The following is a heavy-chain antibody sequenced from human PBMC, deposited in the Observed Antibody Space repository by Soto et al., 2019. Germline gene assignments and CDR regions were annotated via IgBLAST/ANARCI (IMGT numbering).Heavy chain of an antibody. J-gene: IGHJ4*02. V-gene: IGHV3-7*05. CDR1: GFTSSTYW. CDR3: ARARTIAARYEVNY. D-gene: IGHD6-6*01. Sequence: GGSLRLSCAASGFTSSTYWMSWVRQAPGKGLEWVANINQDGNEKYYVDSVKGRFTISRDNSKNTLYLQMNSLRAEDTAVYYCARARTIAARYEVNYWGQGTLVTVSS. CDR2: INQDGNEK.